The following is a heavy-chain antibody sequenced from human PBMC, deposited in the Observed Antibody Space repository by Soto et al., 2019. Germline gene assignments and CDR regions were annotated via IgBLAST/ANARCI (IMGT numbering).Heavy chain of an antibody. Sequence: GGSLRLSCAASGFTFSDYYMSWIRQAPGKGLEWVSYISSSSSYTNYADSVKGRFTISRDNAKNSLYLQMNSLRAEDTAVYYCASVAGTYYWYFDLWGRGTLVTVSS. CDR1: GFTFSDYY. J-gene: IGHJ2*01. D-gene: IGHD6-19*01. CDR3: ASVAGTYYWYFDL. CDR2: ISSSSSYT. V-gene: IGHV3-11*06.